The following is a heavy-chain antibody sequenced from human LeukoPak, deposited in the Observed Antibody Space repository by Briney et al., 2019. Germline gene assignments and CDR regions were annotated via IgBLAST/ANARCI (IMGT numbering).Heavy chain of an antibody. CDR3: PIRRYSGYDDGGY. D-gene: IGHD5-12*01. CDR2: ISSSGGST. J-gene: IGHJ4*02. Sequence: GGSLRLSCAASGFTFSNYAMRWVGQAPGKGLEWVSAISSSGGSTYYADSVKGRLTISRDNSKNTLFLQMNSLRAEDTAVYYCPIRRYSGYDDGGYWGQGTLVTVSS. CDR1: GFTFSNYA. V-gene: IGHV3-23*01.